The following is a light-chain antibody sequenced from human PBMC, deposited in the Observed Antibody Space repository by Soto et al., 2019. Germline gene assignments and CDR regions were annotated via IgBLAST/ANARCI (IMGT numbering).Light chain of an antibody. J-gene: IGKJ4*01. V-gene: IGKV1-5*01. CDR3: QQYDNYPLT. Sequence: DIQMTQSPSTLSASVGDRVTITCRASQSVRSWLAWYQQKPGRAPKFLIYDASSLESGVQSRFSGSGSGTEFTLTIRNLQPDDFATYYCQQYDNYPLTFGGGTKVDI. CDR2: DAS. CDR1: QSVRSW.